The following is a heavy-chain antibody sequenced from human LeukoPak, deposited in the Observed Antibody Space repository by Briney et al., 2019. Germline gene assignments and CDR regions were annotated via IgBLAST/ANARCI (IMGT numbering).Heavy chain of an antibody. D-gene: IGHD1-26*01. J-gene: IGHJ4*02. CDR2: IYSDGRT. CDR1: GFTVSNKY. CDR3: AKDWAYSGNYYYFDY. V-gene: IGHV3-53*05. Sequence: TGGSLRLSCAASGFTVSNKYMTWVRQAPGKGLEWVSLIYSDGRTYYADSVKGRFTISRDNSKNTLYLQMSSQRAGDTAVYYCAKDWAYSGNYYYFDYWGQGTLVTVSS.